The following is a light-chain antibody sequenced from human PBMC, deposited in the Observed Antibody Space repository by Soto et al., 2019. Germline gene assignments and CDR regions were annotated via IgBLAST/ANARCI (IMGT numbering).Light chain of an antibody. J-gene: IGKJ2*01. CDR3: QQYANWPPYT. CDR2: TAS. Sequence: EILLTQSPATLSASPGERVTLSCRASQSVSFNLAWYQQKPGQAPRLLIHTASTRATGIPARFSGSGSGTEFTLTITSLQSEDFAVYFCQQYANWPPYTFGQGTKVEIK. CDR1: QSVSFN. V-gene: IGKV3-15*01.